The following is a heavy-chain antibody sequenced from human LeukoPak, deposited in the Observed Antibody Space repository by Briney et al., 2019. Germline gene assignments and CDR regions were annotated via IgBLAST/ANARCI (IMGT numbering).Heavy chain of an antibody. CDR3: ARDYSHYYYYYMDV. CDR1: GFTFSSHW. D-gene: IGHD4-11*01. J-gene: IGHJ6*03. Sequence: GGSLRLSCAASGFTFSSHWMSWVRQAPGKGLEWVANIKQDGSAKYYVDSVRGRFTISRDNAKTSLYLQMNSLRAEDTAVYYCARDYSHYYYYYMDVWGKGTTVTVSS. CDR2: IKQDGSAK. V-gene: IGHV3-7*01.